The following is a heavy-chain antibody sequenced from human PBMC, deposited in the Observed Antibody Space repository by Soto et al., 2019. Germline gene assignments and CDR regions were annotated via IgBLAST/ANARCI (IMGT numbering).Heavy chain of an antibody. D-gene: IGHD1-1*01. CDR1: GSIFTGYG. J-gene: IGHJ4*02. CDR2: IWFDGSNK. V-gene: IGHV3-33*01. Sequence: QVHLVESGGGVAQPGRSLRLSCAASGSIFTGYGMHWVLQAPGKGLEWVAVIWFDGSNKYYADSVKGRFTISRDNSKNMLYLQMNRLTVEDTAVYYCARDGFGGTTFRAYLDYWGQGTLVTVSS. CDR3: ARDGFGGTTFRAYLDY.